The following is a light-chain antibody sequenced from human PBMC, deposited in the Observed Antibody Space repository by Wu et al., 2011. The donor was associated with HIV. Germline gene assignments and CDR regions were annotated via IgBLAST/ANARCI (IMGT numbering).Light chain of an antibody. V-gene: IGKV1-39*01. Sequence: DVQMTQSPSSLSASIGDRVTVTCRASQDISRYLNWYQQKPGSAPNLLIYATSSLQIGVPSRFSGSGSGTHFTLTISSLQPEDVATYYCQKYNTAPWTFGQGTKVEMK. CDR1: QDISRY. J-gene: IGKJ1*01. CDR3: QKYNTAPWT. CDR2: ATS.